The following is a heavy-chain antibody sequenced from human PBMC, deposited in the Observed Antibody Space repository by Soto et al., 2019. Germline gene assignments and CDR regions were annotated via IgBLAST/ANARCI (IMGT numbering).Heavy chain of an antibody. J-gene: IGHJ3*02. CDR1: GYSFTSYW. CDR3: ARLILLWFGEFDPQDAFDI. CDR2: IDPSDSYT. V-gene: IGHV5-10-1*01. D-gene: IGHD3-10*01. Sequence: LGESLKISCKGSGYSFTSYWISWVRQMPGKGLEWMGRIDPSDSYTNYSPSFQGHVTISADKSISTAYLQWSSLKASDTAMYYCARLILLWFGEFDPQDAFDIWGQGTTVTVSS.